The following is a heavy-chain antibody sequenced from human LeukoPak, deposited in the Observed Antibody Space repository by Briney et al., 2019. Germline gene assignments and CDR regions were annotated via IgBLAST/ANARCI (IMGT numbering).Heavy chain of an antibody. V-gene: IGHV5-51*01. CDR2: IYPDDSDV. CDR1: GYNFADYW. J-gene: IGHJ6*02. CDR3: ARHEDGDYYYYYGMDV. Sequence: GESLKIPCKASGYNFADYWIGWVRQMPGKGLEWMGIIYPDDSDVRYSPSFQGQVTISADKSISTAYLQWSSLKASDTAMYYCARHEDGDYYYYYGMDVWGQGTTVTVSS. D-gene: IGHD4-17*01.